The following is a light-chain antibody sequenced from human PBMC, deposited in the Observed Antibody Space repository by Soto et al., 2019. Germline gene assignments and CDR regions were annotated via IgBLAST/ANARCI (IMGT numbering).Light chain of an antibody. CDR2: GAS. J-gene: IGKJ1*01. V-gene: IGKV3-15*01. CDR3: QQYKNWPPGT. Sequence: EIVMTQSPGTLSVSPGERATLSCRASENLNTNLAWYQQRPGQAPRLLIYGASTRDTGVPARFTGSGSGTDFTLTISSLQFEDFAVYFCQQYKNWPPGTFGQGTKVDI. CDR1: ENLNTN.